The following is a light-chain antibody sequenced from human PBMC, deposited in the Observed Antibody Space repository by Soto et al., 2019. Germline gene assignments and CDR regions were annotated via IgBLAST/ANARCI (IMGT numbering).Light chain of an antibody. J-gene: IGKJ2*01. V-gene: IGKV1-5*03. CDR2: KAS. CDR1: QTISSW. CDR3: QQYYRFPFT. Sequence: DIQMTQSPSTLSGSVGDRVTITCRASQTISSWLAWYQQKPGKAPKLLIYKASTLKSGVPSRFTGSGSGTDFTLTISSLQSEDFATYYCQQYYRFPFTFGQGTKLEI.